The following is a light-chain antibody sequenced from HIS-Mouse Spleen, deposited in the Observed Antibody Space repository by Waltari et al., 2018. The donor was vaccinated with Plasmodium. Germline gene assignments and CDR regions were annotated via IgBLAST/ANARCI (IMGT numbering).Light chain of an antibody. Sequence: EIVMTQSPATLSVSPGERATLSSRASQSVSSNLAWYQQKPGQAPRLRIYGASTRATGIPARFSGSGSGTEFTLTISSLQSEDFAVYYGQQYNNWSFTFGPGTKVDIK. CDR2: GAS. CDR3: QQYNNWSFT. CDR1: QSVSSN. J-gene: IGKJ3*01. V-gene: IGKV3-15*01.